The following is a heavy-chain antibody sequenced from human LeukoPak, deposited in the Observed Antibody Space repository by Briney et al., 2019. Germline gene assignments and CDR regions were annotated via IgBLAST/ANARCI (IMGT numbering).Heavy chain of an antibody. CDR3: ARAYSTSSDYFDY. CDR2: IKQDGSEQ. J-gene: IGHJ4*02. D-gene: IGHD6-6*01. V-gene: IGHV3-7*01. Sequence: GGSLRLSCAVSGFTFSNYWMSWVRQAPGKGLEWVAIIKQDGSEQYYVDSVRGRFTISRDNAKNSLYLQMNSLRAEDTAVYYCARAYSTSSDYFDYWGQGTLVTVSS. CDR1: GFTFSNYW.